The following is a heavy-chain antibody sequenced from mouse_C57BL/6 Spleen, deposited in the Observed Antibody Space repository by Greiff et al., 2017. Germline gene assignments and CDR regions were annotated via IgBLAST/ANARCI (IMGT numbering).Heavy chain of an antibody. CDR2: ISYDGSN. Sequence: VQLKQSGPGLVKPSQSLSLTCSVTGYSITSGYYWNWIRQFPGNKLEWMGYISYDGSNNYNPSLKNRISITRDTSKNQFFLKLNSVTTEDTATYYCARALYYGNYVWYFDVWGTGTTVTVSS. J-gene: IGHJ1*03. CDR3: ARALYYGNYVWYFDV. V-gene: IGHV3-6*01. CDR1: GYSITSGYY. D-gene: IGHD2-1*01.